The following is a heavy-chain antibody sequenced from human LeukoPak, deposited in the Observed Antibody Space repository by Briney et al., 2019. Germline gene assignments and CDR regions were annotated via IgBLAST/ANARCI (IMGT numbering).Heavy chain of an antibody. V-gene: IGHV3-23*01. CDR3: AKLWECSTANCYGGDY. CDR1: GFTFSTYA. J-gene: IGHJ4*02. D-gene: IGHD2-2*01. Sequence: PGGSLRLSCAASGFTFSTYAMSWVSQAPGKGLEWVSAISGSGGSTYYADSVKGRFTISRDNSKNTLYLQMNSLRAEDTAVYYCAKLWECSTANCYGGDYWGQGTLVTVSS. CDR2: ISGSGGST.